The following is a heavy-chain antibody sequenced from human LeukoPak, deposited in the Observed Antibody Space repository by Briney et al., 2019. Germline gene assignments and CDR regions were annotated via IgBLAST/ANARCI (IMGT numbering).Heavy chain of an antibody. Sequence: CNPSLKSRVTISLDTSMNQFSLKLSSVTAADTAVYYCARGWELQSFDYWGQGTLVTVSS. V-gene: IGHV4-61*02. D-gene: IGHD1-26*01. J-gene: IGHJ4*02. CDR3: ARGWELQSFDY.